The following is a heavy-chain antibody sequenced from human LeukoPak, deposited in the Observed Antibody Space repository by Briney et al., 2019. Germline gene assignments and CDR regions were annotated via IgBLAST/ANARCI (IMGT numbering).Heavy chain of an antibody. Sequence: PSETLSLTCTVSGGSISSYYWSWIRQPPGKGLEWIGNIYYSGSTNYNPSLKSRVTISVDTSKNQFSLKLSSVTAADTAVYYCAREGLNMVRGVIPKEAWGWFDPWGQGTLVTVSS. CDR1: GGSISSYY. D-gene: IGHD3-10*01. CDR2: IYYSGST. J-gene: IGHJ5*02. CDR3: AREGLNMVRGVIPKEAWGWFDP. V-gene: IGHV4-59*12.